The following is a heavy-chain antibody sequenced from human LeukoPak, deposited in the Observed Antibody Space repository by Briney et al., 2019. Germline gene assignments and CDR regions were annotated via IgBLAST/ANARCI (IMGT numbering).Heavy chain of an antibody. D-gene: IGHD1-26*01. CDR1: GDSISSGTYY. CDR3: ARSRSESSTLYYYYYYMDV. CDR2: IYSSGST. V-gene: IGHV4-61*02. J-gene: IGHJ6*03. Sequence: PSETLSLTCTVSGDSISSGTYYWTWTRQPAGKGLEWIGRIYSSGSTNYNPSLKSRVTISVDTSKNQFSLKLSSVTAADTAVYYCARSRSESSTLYYYYYYMDVWGKGTTVTVSS.